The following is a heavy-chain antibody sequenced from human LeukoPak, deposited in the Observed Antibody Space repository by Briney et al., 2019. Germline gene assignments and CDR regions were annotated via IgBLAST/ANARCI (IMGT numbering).Heavy chain of an antibody. D-gene: IGHD2-2*01. CDR1: GFTFSSYG. J-gene: IGHJ5*02. CDR3: ARGTRYCSSTSCYNWFDP. V-gene: IGHV3-33*01. Sequence: PGRSLRLSCAASGFTFSSYGMHWVRQAPGKGLEWVAVIWYDGSNKYYADSVKGRFTISRDNSKNTLYLQMNSLRAEDTAVYYCARGTRYCSSTSCYNWFDPWGQGTLVTVSS. CDR2: IWYDGSNK.